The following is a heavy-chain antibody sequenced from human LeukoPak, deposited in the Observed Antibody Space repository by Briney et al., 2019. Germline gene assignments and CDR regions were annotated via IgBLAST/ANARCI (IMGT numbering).Heavy chain of an antibody. CDR2: FSYSGST. D-gene: IGHD1-26*01. J-gene: IGHJ4*02. CDR1: AVSVSDYH. Sequence: ASETLSRTGSVSAVSVSDYHWVWIRPPPAHGRERMGYFSYSGSTRYNPSLRSGATMSVDTSKNQFSLRLISVAAADTAVYYCAGMYSGTSYYCDLWGQGTLVTVS. CDR3: AGMYSGTSYYCDL. V-gene: IGHV4-59*02.